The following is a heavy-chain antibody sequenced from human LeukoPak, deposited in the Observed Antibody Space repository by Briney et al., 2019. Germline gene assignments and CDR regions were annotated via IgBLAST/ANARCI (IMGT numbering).Heavy chain of an antibody. CDR2: NRSKGGSK. J-gene: IGHJ4*02. Sequence: GVSLRLSCSASGLPFSSHAMHWVRQAPGKGLEYVSANRSKGGSKLYADSVKGRFPIPRDNSKHTLYLQMSSLRAEDTAVYYCVKDMGDGSGYFQSISNVAFDYWGQGTLVTVSS. CDR1: GLPFSSHA. V-gene: IGHV3-64D*06. CDR3: VKDMGDGSGYFQSISNVAFDY. D-gene: IGHD3-22*01.